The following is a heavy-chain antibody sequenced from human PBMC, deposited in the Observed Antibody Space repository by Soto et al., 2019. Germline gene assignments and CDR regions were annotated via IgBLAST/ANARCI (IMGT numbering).Heavy chain of an antibody. J-gene: IGHJ5*02. CDR1: GGSISSSSYY. D-gene: IGHD3-10*01. V-gene: IGHV4-39*01. Sequence: SETLSLTCTVSGGSISSSSYYWGWIRQPPGKGLEWIGSIYYSGSTYYNPSLKSRVTISVDTSKNQFSLKLSSVTAADTAVYYCARQPYYGSGSYYNWFDPWGQGTLVTVSS. CDR3: ARQPYYGSGSYYNWFDP. CDR2: IYYSGST.